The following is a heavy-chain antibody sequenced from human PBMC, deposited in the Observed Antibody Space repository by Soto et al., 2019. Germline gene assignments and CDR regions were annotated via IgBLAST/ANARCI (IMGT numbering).Heavy chain of an antibody. CDR1: GFTFSSYG. J-gene: IGHJ4*02. CDR3: ASGRAGGYCSGGSCYSGYFDY. Sequence: QVQLVESGGGVVQPGRSLRLSCAASGFTFSSYGMHWVRQAPGKGLEWVAVIWYDGSNKYYADSVKGRFTISRDNSKNTLYLQMNSLRAEDTAVYYCASGRAGGYCSGGSCYSGYFDYWGQGTLVTVSS. CDR2: IWYDGSNK. V-gene: IGHV3-33*01. D-gene: IGHD2-15*01.